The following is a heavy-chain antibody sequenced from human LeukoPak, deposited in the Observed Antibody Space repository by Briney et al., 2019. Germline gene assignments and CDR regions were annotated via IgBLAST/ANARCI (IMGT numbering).Heavy chain of an antibody. Sequence: SETLSLTCTVPAYSISSGYYWGWIRQPPGKGLDWIGSIYHSGSAYYNPSLKSRVTISVDTSKNQFSLKLSSVTAADTAVYFCVRVRGSFYYAEIDYWGQGTLVTVSS. CDR3: VRVRGSFYYAEIDY. V-gene: IGHV4-38-2*02. J-gene: IGHJ4*02. CDR1: AYSISSGYY. D-gene: IGHD3-10*01. CDR2: IYHSGSA.